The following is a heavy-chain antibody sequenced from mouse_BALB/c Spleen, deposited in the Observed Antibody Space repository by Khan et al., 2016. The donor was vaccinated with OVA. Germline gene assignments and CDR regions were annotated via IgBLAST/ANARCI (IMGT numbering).Heavy chain of an antibody. CDR1: GFSLTNYG. Sequence: QVQLKESGPGLVAPSQSLSITCTISGFSLTNYGVHWVRQPPGKGLEWLVVIWNDVNTAYNSALKSRLTISKDNSKSQVFLKMNSLQTDDTAMYFCARQPYYHYNIMDYWGQGTSVTVSS. CDR2: IWNDVNT. CDR3: ARQPYYHYNIMDY. D-gene: IGHD2-10*01. J-gene: IGHJ4*01. V-gene: IGHV2-6-1*01.